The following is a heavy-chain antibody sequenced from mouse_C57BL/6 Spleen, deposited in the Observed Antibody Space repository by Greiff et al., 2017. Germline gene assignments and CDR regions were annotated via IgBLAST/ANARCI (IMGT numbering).Heavy chain of an antibody. D-gene: IGHD4-1*01. J-gene: IGHJ3*01. V-gene: IGHV1-52*01. CDR2: IDPSDSET. CDR3: ARGTGTAWFAY. Sequence: VQLQQPGAELVRPGSSVKLSCKASGYTFTSYWMHWVKQRPIQGLEWIGNIDPSDSETHYNQKFKDKATLTVDKSSSTAYMQLSSLTSEDSAVYYCARGTGTAWFAYWGPGTLVTVSA. CDR1: GYTFTSYW.